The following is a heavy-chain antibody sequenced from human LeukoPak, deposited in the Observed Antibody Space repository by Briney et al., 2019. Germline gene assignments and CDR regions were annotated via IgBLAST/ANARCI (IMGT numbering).Heavy chain of an antibody. Sequence: GGSLRLSCAASGFTFSSYEMNWVRQAPGKGLEWVSGIMWDSGTIGYADSVKGRFTTSRDNAKNSLYLQMNSLRPEDTAFYYCTKDILPGGLGYWGQGTLVTVSS. V-gene: IGHV3-9*01. CDR3: TKDILPGGLGY. CDR1: GFTFSSYE. CDR2: IMWDSGTI. J-gene: IGHJ4*02. D-gene: IGHD3-10*01.